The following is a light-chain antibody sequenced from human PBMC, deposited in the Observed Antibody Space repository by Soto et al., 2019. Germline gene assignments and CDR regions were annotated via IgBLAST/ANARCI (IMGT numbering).Light chain of an antibody. CDR2: GAS. V-gene: IGKV3-11*01. CDR3: QQYNNWPRT. CDR1: QSVSSY. Sequence: EIVLTQSPATLSLSPGERATLSCRASQSVSSYLAWYQQKPGQAPRLLIYGASSRATGIPDRSSGSASGTDFTLTISRLEPEDFAVYYCQQYNNWPRTFGQGTKVDIK. J-gene: IGKJ1*01.